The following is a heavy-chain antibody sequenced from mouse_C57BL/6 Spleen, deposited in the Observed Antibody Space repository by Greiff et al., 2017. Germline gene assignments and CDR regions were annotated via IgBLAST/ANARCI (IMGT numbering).Heavy chain of an antibody. V-gene: IGHV1-85*01. D-gene: IGHD2-3*01. J-gene: IGHJ1*03. CDR3: ARDYDGYYRYFEV. CDR1: GYTFPRYD. CDR2: LYPRDGST. Sequence: QVQLKQSGPELVKPGASVKLSCKASGYTFPRYDINWVKQRPGQGLEWIGWLYPRDGSTTYNEKFKGKATVTVDTSSSTAYMELHSLTSEDSAVYFCARDYDGYYRYFEVWGTGTTVTVSS.